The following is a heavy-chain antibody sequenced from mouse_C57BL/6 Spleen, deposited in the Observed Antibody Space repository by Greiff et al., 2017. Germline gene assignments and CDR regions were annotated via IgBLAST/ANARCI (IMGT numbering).Heavy chain of an antibody. J-gene: IGHJ4*01. CDR3: ARGGDDDSYAMGY. Sequence: VQLQQSGAELVRPGASVKLSCKASGYTFTSYWMDWVKQRPGQGLEWIGNIYPSDSETHYNQKFKDKATLTVDKSSSTAYMQLSSLTSEDSAVYYCARGGDDDSYAMGYWGQGTSVTVSS. CDR1: GYTFTSYW. D-gene: IGHD2-4*01. V-gene: IGHV1-61*01. CDR2: IYPSDSET.